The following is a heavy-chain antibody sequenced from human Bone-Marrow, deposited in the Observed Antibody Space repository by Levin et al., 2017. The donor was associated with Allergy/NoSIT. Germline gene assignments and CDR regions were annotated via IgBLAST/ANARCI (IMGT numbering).Heavy chain of an antibody. V-gene: IGHV3-21*06. CDR1: GFPFSTYT. CDR3: STCFRLCDSYYYGLDV. J-gene: IGHJ6*02. Sequence: SGGSLRLSCAASGFPFSTYTVYWVRQAPGKGLEWVSSISRNNDHEYYADTVQGRFSISRDNAKNSLYLQMNSLRVEDTAVYFCSTCFRLCDSYYYGLDVWGQGTTVIVSS. CDR2: ISRNNDHE. D-gene: IGHD2-2*01.